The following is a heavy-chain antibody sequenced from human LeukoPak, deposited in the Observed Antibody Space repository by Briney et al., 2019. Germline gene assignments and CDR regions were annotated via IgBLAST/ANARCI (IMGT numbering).Heavy chain of an antibody. V-gene: IGHV4-59*01. CDR3: ARAGYNWNYGTFDY. J-gene: IGHJ4*02. Sequence: SETLSLTCTVSGGSISSYYWSWIRQPPGKGLEWIGYIYYSGSTNYNPSLKSRVTRSVDTSKNQFSLKLSSVTAADTAVYYCARAGYNWNYGTFDYWGQGTLVTVSS. D-gene: IGHD1-7*01. CDR2: IYYSGST. CDR1: GGSISSYY.